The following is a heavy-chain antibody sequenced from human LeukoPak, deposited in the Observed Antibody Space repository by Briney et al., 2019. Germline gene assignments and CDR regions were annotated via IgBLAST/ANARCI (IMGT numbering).Heavy chain of an antibody. J-gene: IGHJ6*02. CDR2: INPSGGST. CDR1: GYTSTTYY. Sequence: GASVKVSCKASGYTSTTYYMHWVRQAPGQGLEWMGIINPSGGSTSYAQKFQGRVTITRDTSTSTVYMEVSSLRSEDTAVYYCARDRHGSGTYNYYGMDVWGQGTTVTVSS. D-gene: IGHD3-10*01. V-gene: IGHV1-46*01. CDR3: ARDRHGSGTYNYYGMDV.